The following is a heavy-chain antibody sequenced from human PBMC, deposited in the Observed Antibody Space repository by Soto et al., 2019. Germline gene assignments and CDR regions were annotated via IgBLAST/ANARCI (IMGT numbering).Heavy chain of an antibody. D-gene: IGHD2-21*02. CDR3: AKDWVPNAVVTALPIFDS. V-gene: IGHV3-23*01. CDR2: ISGSGGTT. J-gene: IGHJ4*02. CDR1: GFTFSTYA. Sequence: GGSLRLSCAASGFTFSTYAMSWVRQAPGKGLEWVSGISGSGGTTFYADSVQGRFTVSRDTSKDTLYLQMNSLRAEDTAIYYCAKDWVPNAVVTALPIFDSWGQGTLVTVSS.